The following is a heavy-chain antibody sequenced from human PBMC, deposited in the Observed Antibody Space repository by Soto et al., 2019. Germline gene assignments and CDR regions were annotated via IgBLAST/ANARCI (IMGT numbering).Heavy chain of an antibody. V-gene: IGHV1-2*02. CDR3: ARQLAYWGGACFPEPVDY. CDR1: GYTFTSYY. J-gene: IGHJ4*02. D-gene: IGHD2-21*02. CDR2: INPNSGDT. Sequence: QAQLVQSGAEVKKPGASVKVSCEASGYTFTSYYMHWVRQAPGQGLEWMGWINPNSGDTKYAQKFRGRVTMTRDTPITTAYMEVKLVTPADTAVYYCARQLAYWGGACFPEPVDYGGQETLVTVSS.